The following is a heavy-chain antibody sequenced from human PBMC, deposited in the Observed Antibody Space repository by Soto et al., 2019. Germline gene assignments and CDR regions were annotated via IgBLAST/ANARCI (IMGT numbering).Heavy chain of an antibody. CDR1: GFTFSSYA. V-gene: IGHV3-23*01. D-gene: IGHD1-26*01. J-gene: IGHJ6*03. CDR3: ANVREDYCYYYMDV. Sequence: EVQLLESGGGLVQPGGSLRLSCAASGFTFSSYAMSWLRQAPGKGLEWVSAISGSGGSTYDADSVKGRFTISRDNSKKPLYLAVNSLRAEDTAVYYCANVREDYCYYYMDVWGKGTTVTVSS. CDR2: ISGSGGST.